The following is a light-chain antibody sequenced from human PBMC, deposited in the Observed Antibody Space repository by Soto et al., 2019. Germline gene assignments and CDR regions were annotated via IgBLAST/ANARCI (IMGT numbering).Light chain of an antibody. CDR2: GRS. CDR1: QTVDLN. Sequence: ETEMTQAPATLSVSPGERATLSCSAHQTVDLNVPCYRQTPGQSPRLLSDGRSTRRTAIPSRFSGSGSGTEFTLTISSLQAEGSAVYYGHQYNNWSLGTFGQGTK. J-gene: IGKJ1*01. CDR3: HQYNNWSLGT. V-gene: IGKV3-15*01.